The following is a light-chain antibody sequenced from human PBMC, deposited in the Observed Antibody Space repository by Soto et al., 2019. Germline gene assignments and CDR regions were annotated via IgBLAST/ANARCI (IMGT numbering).Light chain of an antibody. CDR3: SSYTPSNTRQIV. CDR2: HVT. Sequence: QSVLTQPASVSGSLGQSITISCSGTSSDVGAYNYVSWYQQYPGKAPKLMIYHVTDRPSGVSNRFSGSKSGNTASLTISGLQAEDEADYYCSSYTPSNTRQIVFGPGTKVTVL. CDR1: SSDVGAYNY. J-gene: IGLJ1*01. V-gene: IGLV2-14*01.